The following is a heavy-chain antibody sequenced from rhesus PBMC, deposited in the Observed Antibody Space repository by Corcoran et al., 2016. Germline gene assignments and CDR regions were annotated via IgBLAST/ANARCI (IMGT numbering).Heavy chain of an antibody. V-gene: IGHV4-127*01. CDR2: LGGSRGST. Sequence: QVQLQESGPGLVKPSETLSLTCAVSGYSISSGSGWSCIRHPPGTGLAWIGYLGGSRGSTNYNPSLKSRVTISKDTSKNQFSLKLSSVTAADTAVYYCARLLDSGYYTYYGLDSWGQGVVVTVSS. J-gene: IGHJ6*01. CDR3: ARLLDSGYYTYYGLDS. D-gene: IGHD3-28*01. CDR1: GYSISSGSG.